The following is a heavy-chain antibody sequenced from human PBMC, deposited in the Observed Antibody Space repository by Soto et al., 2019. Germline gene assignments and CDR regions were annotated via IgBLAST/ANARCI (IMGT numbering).Heavy chain of an antibody. J-gene: IGHJ6*03. CDR1: GFTFSSYW. V-gene: IGHV3-74*01. Sequence: GGSLRLSCAASGFTFSSYWMHWVRQAPGKGLVWVSRINSDGSSTSYADSVKGRFTISRDNAKNTLYLQMNSLRAEDTAVYYCARWGDCSSTSCPVYYPYMDVWGKGTTVTVSS. CDR2: INSDGSST. D-gene: IGHD2-2*01. CDR3: ARWGDCSSTSCPVYYPYMDV.